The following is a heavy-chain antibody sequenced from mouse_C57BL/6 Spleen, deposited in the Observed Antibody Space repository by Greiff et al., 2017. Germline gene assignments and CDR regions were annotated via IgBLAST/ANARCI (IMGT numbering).Heavy chain of an antibody. Sequence: EVKLVESGGGLVKPGGSLKLSCAASGFTFSDYGMHWVRQAPEKGLEWVAYISSGSSTIYYADTVKGRFTISRDNAKNTLFLQMTSLRSEDTAMYYCARPGDYGNWYFDVWGTGTTVTVSS. CDR1: GFTFSDYG. CDR3: ARPGDYGNWYFDV. J-gene: IGHJ1*03. V-gene: IGHV5-17*01. D-gene: IGHD2-1*01. CDR2: ISSGSSTI.